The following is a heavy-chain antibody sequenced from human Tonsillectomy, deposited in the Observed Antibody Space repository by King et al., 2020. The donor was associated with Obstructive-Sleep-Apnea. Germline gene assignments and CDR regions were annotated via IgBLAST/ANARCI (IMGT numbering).Heavy chain of an antibody. V-gene: IGHV3-9*01. D-gene: IGHD3/OR15-3a*01. CDR1: GFTFDDYA. CDR3: AKDTTQGWAGYCDY. J-gene: IGHJ4*02. Sequence: VQLVESGGGLVQPGRSLRLSCAASGFTFDDYAMHWVRQAPGKGLEWVSGISWNSGSIGYADSVKGRFTISRDNAKNSLYLQMNSLRAEDTALYYCAKDTTQGWAGYCDYWGQGTLVTVSS. CDR2: ISWNSGSI.